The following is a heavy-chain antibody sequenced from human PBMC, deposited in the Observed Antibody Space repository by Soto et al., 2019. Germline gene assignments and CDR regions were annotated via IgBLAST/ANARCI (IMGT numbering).Heavy chain of an antibody. Sequence: SETLSLTCTVSCGSISSYYWSWIRQPPGKGLEWIGYIYYSGSTNYNPSLKSRVTISVDTSKNQFSLKLSSVTAADTAVYYCARTPTPWGQGTLVTVSS. CDR1: CGSISSYY. CDR3: ARTPTP. V-gene: IGHV4-59*01. CDR2: IYYSGST. D-gene: IGHD1-26*01. J-gene: IGHJ5*02.